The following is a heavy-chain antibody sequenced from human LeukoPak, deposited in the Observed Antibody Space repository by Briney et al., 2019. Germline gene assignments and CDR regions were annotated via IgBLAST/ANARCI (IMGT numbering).Heavy chain of an antibody. Sequence: APVKVSCKASGYTFTGYPILWVRQAPGQGLEWMGWIIPNSGATTYAQKFQGRVTMTRDTSISTAFMELRSLTSDDTAVYYCTREDYWGQGTPVTVSS. V-gene: IGHV1-2*02. CDR2: IIPNSGAT. CDR3: TREDY. J-gene: IGHJ4*02. CDR1: GYTFTGYP.